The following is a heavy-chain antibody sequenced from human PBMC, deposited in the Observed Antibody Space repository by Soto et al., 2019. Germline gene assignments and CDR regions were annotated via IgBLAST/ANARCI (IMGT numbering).Heavy chain of an antibody. J-gene: IGHJ5*02. CDR3: ATVRTSINWFDP. Sequence: ASVKVSCKASGYTFTSYGISWVRQAPGQGLEWMGWISAYNGNTNYAQKLQGRVTMTTDTSTNTAYMELRSLRSDDTAVYYCATVRTSINWFDPWGQGTLVTVSS. CDR2: ISAYNGNT. D-gene: IGHD1-7*01. CDR1: GYTFTSYG. V-gene: IGHV1-18*01.